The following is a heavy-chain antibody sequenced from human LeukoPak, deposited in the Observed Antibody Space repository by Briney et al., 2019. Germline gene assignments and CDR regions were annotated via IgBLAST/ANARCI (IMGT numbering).Heavy chain of an antibody. CDR3: ARDGGIEV. CDR1: GYTFTGYF. V-gene: IGHV1-2*02. CDR2: INPNSGGT. Sequence: ASVKVSCKASGYTFTGYFMHWVRQAPGQGLEWMGWINPNSGGTNYAQKFQGRVTMTRDTSISTVYLDLSRLTSDDTAVYYCARDGGIEVWGQGTTVIVSS. J-gene: IGHJ6*01.